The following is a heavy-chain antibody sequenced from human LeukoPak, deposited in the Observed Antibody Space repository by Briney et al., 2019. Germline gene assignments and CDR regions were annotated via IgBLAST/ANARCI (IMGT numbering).Heavy chain of an antibody. CDR1: GYTFTSYG. CDR3: ARGGSGSYRNTDAFDI. J-gene: IGHJ3*02. Sequence: ASVKVSCKASGYTFTSYGFSRVRQAPGQGLEWMGWISAYSGNTNYAQKFQGRVTITTDTSTSTAYMELGSLRSDDTAVYYCARGGSGSYRNTDAFDIWGQGTMVTVSS. V-gene: IGHV1-18*01. D-gene: IGHD1-26*01. CDR2: ISAYSGNT.